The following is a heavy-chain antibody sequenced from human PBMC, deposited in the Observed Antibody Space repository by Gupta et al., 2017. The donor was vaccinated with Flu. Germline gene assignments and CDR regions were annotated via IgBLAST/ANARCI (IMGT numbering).Heavy chain of an antibody. V-gene: IGHV3-23*01. D-gene: IGHD3-22*01. CDR2: GST. Sequence: GSTYYADSVKGRFTISRDNSKNTLYLQMNSLRAEDTAVYYCAKLDSSGSRDEYFQHWGQGTLVTVSS. CDR3: AKLDSSGSRDEYFQH. J-gene: IGHJ1*01.